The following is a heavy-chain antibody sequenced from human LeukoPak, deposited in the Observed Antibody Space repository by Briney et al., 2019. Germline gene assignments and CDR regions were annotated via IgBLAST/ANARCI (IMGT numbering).Heavy chain of an antibody. CDR3: ARGGARTYYYYYGMDV. V-gene: IGHV4-34*01. CDR1: GGSFSGYY. CDR2: INHSGST. J-gene: IGHJ6*04. D-gene: IGHD1-26*01. Sequence: SETLSLTCAVYGGSFSGYYWSWIRQPPGKGLEWIGEINHSGSTNYNPSLKSRVTISVDTSKNQFSLKLSSVTAADTVVYYCARGGARTYYYYYGMDVWGKGTTVTVSS.